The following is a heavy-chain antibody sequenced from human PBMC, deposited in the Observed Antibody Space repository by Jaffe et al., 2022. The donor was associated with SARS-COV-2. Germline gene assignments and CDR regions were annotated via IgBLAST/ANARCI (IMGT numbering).Heavy chain of an antibody. J-gene: IGHJ6*02. CDR3: ARPGTGGMDV. CDR1: GFTFGSYG. D-gene: IGHD1-7*01. CDR2: IWFDGSNK. V-gene: IGHV3-33*01. Sequence: QVKLVESGGGVVQPGRSLRLSCAASGFTFGSYGMHWVRQAPGKGLEWVAVIWFDGSNKYYADSVKGRFTISRDNPKNTLSLQMNSLRAEDTAVYYCARPGTGGMDVWGRGTTVTVSS.